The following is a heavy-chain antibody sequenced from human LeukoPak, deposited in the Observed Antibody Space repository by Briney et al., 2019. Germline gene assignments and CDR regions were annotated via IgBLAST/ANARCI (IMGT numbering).Heavy chain of an antibody. Sequence: SVKVSCKASGGTFNSYAISWVRQAPGQGLEWMGGIIPIFGTANYAQKFQGRVTITADESTSTAYMELSSLRSEDTAVYYCAGCSGGSCYPNFDYWGQGTLVTVSS. CDR3: AGCSGGSCYPNFDY. CDR2: IIPIFGTA. CDR1: GGTFNSYA. D-gene: IGHD2-15*01. V-gene: IGHV1-69*13. J-gene: IGHJ4*02.